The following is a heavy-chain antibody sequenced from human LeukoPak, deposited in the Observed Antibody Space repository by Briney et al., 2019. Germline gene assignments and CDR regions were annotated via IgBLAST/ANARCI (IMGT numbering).Heavy chain of an antibody. D-gene: IGHD4-11*01. J-gene: IGHJ4*02. CDR3: ASSTVTTYNYFDY. Sequence: GRSLRLSCAASGFTFSSYGMHWVRQAPGKGLEWVAVISYDGSNKYYADSVKGRFTISRDNSKNTLYLQMNSLRAEDTAVYYCASSTVTTYNYFDYWGQGTLVTVSS. V-gene: IGHV3-30*03. CDR2: ISYDGSNK. CDR1: GFTFSSYG.